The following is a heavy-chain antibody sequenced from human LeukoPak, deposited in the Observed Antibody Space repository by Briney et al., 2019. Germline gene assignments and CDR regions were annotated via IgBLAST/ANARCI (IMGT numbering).Heavy chain of an antibody. CDR3: ARQEDDYYDRSGLYFDY. J-gene: IGHJ4*02. D-gene: IGHD3-22*01. CDR1: GGSISSSY. CDR2: IYYTGGT. Sequence: SETLSLTCTLSGGSISSSYWSWIRQPPGKGLEWIGYIYYTGGTSYNPSLKSRVTMSVDTSKNQFSLKLSSVTAADTAVYYCARQEDDYYDRSGLYFDYWGQGTLVTVSS. V-gene: IGHV4-59*08.